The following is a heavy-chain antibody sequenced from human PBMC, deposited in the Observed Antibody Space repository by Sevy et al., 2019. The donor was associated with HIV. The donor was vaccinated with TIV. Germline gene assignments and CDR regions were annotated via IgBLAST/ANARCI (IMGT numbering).Heavy chain of an antibody. J-gene: IGHJ3*02. V-gene: IGHV3-48*03. CDR2: ISSSGSTI. CDR1: GFTFSSYE. Sequence: GGSLRLSCAASGFTFSSYEMNWVRQAPGKGLEWVSYISSSGSTIYYADSVKGRFTISRDNAKNSLYLQMNSLRAEDTAVYYCAREGGYSHAVGTSPDAFDIWGQGTMVTVSS. D-gene: IGHD5-18*01. CDR3: AREGGYSHAVGTSPDAFDI.